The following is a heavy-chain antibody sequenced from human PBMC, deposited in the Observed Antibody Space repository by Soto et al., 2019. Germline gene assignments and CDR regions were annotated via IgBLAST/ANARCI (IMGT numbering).Heavy chain of an antibody. D-gene: IGHD6-6*01. CDR2: ISWNSGSI. J-gene: IGHJ4*02. CDR3: ARSGALSSSDSDY. V-gene: IGHV3-9*01. CDR1: GFTFDDYA. Sequence: EVQLVESGGAWVQPGRSLRLSCAASGFTFDDYAMHWVRQAPGKGLEWVSGISWNSGSIGYAASVRGRFTISRDDAKKSVYLEMNSLRPEDTALYYCARSGALSSSDSDYWGQGTLVTVSS.